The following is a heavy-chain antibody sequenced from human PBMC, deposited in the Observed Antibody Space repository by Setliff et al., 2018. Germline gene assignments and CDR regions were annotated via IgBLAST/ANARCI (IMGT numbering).Heavy chain of an antibody. CDR3: SRLVRFCTRTSCQRLSGDDY. Sequence: ASVKVSCKASGYTLTDYGVSWVRQAPGQGLEWVGWISPYTGNTYYAPKFQGRVIMTTDTSTTTAYMELRSLRSDDTAIYYCSRLVRFCTRTSCQRLSGDDYWGQGTLVTVSS. D-gene: IGHD2-2*01. J-gene: IGHJ4*02. CDR1: GYTLTDYG. V-gene: IGHV1-18*01. CDR2: ISPYTGNT.